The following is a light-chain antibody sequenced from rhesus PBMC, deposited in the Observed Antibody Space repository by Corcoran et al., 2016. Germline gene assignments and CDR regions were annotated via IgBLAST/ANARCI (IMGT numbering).Light chain of an antibody. Sequence: DIQMTQSPSSLSASVGDRVTITCRASENVNNYLNWYQQKPGKAPKLLIYKASTLQSGVPSRFSGSGSGTGYTFTISSLQSDDVATYYCQHNYGTPYSFGQGTKVEI. CDR2: KAS. CDR3: QHNYGTPYS. J-gene: IGKJ2*01. V-gene: IGKV1-74*01. CDR1: ENVNNY.